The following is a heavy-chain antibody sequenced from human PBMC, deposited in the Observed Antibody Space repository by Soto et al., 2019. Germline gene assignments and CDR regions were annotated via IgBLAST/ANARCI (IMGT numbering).Heavy chain of an antibody. Sequence: PSETLSLTCAVSGGSLNTYYWTWIRQPPGKGLEWIGYFYYSGFTNYNPSLKSLVTISLNTSKNQFSLKLTFVTAADTAVYFCARGNTHGYYYMDVWGRGTTVTVSS. V-gene: IGHV4-59*08. D-gene: IGHD3-3*01. CDR2: FYYSGFT. J-gene: IGHJ6*03. CDR3: ARGNTHGYYYMDV. CDR1: GGSLNTYY.